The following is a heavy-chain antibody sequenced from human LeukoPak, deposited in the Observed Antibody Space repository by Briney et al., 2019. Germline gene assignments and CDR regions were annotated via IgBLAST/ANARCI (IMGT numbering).Heavy chain of an antibody. V-gene: IGHV3-7*01. D-gene: IGHD6-13*01. CDR1: GFTFSSYW. CDR3: ARERRGIAAAGRNDY. Sequence: LGGSLRLSCAASGFTFSSYWMSWVRQAPGKGLEWVANIKQDGSEKYYVDSVKGRFTISRDNAKNSLYLQMNSLRAEDTAVYYCARERRGIAAAGRNDYWGQGTLVTVSS. J-gene: IGHJ4*02. CDR2: IKQDGSEK.